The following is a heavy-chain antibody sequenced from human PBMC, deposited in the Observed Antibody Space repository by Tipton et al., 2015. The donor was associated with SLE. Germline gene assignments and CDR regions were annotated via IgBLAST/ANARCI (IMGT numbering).Heavy chain of an antibody. CDR1: GYSISIGYY. D-gene: IGHD2-21*01. J-gene: IGHJ4*02. CDR3: ARRKYCGGDKCYYFDY. CDR2: IYSSGST. V-gene: IGHV4-4*07. Sequence: TLSLTCTVSGYSISIGYYWAWIRQPAGKGLEWIGRIYSSGSTNYNPSLKSRVTMSVDTSKNQFSLKVRSVTAADTAVYYCARRKYCGGDKCYYFDYWGQGTLVTVSP.